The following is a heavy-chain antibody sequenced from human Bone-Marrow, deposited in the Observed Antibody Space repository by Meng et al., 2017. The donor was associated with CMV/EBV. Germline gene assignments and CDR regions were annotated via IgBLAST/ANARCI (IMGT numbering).Heavy chain of an antibody. V-gene: IGHV3-30*03. CDR2: ISYDGSNK. CDR3: ARGLRILTGYPAYVMDV. D-gene: IGHD3-9*01. CDR1: GFTFSSYS. J-gene: IGHJ6*02. Sequence: GGSLRLSCAASGFTFSSYSMNWVRQAPGKGLEWVAVISYDGSNKYYADSVKGRFTISRDNSKNTLYLQMNSLRAEDTAVYYCARGLRILTGYPAYVMDVWGQGTTVTVSS.